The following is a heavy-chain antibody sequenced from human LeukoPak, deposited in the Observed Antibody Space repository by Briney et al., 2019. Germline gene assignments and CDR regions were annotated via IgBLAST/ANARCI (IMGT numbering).Heavy chain of an antibody. J-gene: IGHJ6*03. D-gene: IGHD1-14*01. CDR2: IYYSGST. CDR3: AREALHRYPPWYYYYYYMDV. V-gene: IGHV4-59*01. Sequence: SETLSLTCTVSGGSISSYHWSWIRQPPGKGLEWIGYIYYSGSTNYNPSLKSRVTISVDTSKNQFSLKLSSVTAADTAVYYCAREALHRYPPWYYYYYYMDVWGKGTTVTVSS. CDR1: GGSISSYH.